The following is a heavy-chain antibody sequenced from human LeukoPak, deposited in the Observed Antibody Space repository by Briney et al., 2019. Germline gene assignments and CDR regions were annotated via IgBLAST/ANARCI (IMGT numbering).Heavy chain of an antibody. CDR1: GGSISSYY. D-gene: IGHD3-3*01. J-gene: IGHJ4*02. Sequence: PSETLSLTCTVSGGSISSYYWSWIRQPAGKGLEWIGRIYTSGSTNYNPSLKSRVTMSVDTSENQFSLKLSSVTAADTAVYYCARDWAIFGVALFDYWGQGTLVTVSS. V-gene: IGHV4-4*07. CDR2: IYTSGST. CDR3: ARDWAIFGVALFDY.